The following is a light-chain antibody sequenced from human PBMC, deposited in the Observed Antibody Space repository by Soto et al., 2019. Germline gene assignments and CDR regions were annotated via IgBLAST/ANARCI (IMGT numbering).Light chain of an antibody. CDR1: SSDVGGYNY. CDR3: CSYAGSSTWV. CDR2: DVS. V-gene: IGLV2-11*01. J-gene: IGLJ3*02. Sequence: QSALTQPRSVSGSPGQSVTISCTGTSSDVGGYNYVSWYQQHPGKAPKLIIYDVSKWPSGVPDRFSGSKSGYTASLTISGLQAEDEADYYGCSYAGSSTWVFGGGTKLTVL.